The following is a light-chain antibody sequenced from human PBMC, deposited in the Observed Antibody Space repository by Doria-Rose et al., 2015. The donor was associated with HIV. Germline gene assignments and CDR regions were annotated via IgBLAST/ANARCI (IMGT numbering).Light chain of an antibody. CDR2: DGS. V-gene: IGKV3-20*01. J-gene: IGKJ1*01. Sequence: EIVMTQSPGTLSLSPGERATLSCRASQRFSSTYLAWYQQKPGQAPSILIYDGSTRATGIPDRFSASGSGTDFTLTINRLEPEDFALYYCHQYGTSWTFGQGTKAEI. CDR3: HQYGTSWT. CDR1: QRFSSTY.